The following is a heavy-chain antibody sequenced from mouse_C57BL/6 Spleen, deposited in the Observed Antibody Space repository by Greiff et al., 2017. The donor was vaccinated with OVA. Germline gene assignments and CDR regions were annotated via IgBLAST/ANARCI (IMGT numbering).Heavy chain of an antibody. CDR3: ARMDSNYGAMDY. V-gene: IGHV2-2*01. Sequence: QVHVKQSGPGLVQPSQSLSITCTVSGFSLTSYGVHWVRQSPGKGLEWLGVIWSGGSTDYNAAFISRLSISKDNSKSQVFFKMNSLQADDTAIYYCARMDSNYGAMDYWGQGTSVTVSS. CDR1: GFSLTSYG. CDR2: IWSGGST. J-gene: IGHJ4*01. D-gene: IGHD2-5*01.